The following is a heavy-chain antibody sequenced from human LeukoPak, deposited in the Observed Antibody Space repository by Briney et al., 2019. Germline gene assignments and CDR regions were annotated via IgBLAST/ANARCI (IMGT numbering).Heavy chain of an antibody. V-gene: IGHV1-69*04. Sequence: SVKVSCKASGGTFSSYAISWVRQAPGQGLEWMGRTIPILGIANYAQKFQGRVTITADKSTSTAYMELSSLRSEDTAVYYCARVATMETFDYWGQGTLVTVSS. CDR2: TIPILGIA. CDR1: GGTFSSYA. CDR3: ARVATMETFDY. D-gene: IGHD5-12*01. J-gene: IGHJ4*02.